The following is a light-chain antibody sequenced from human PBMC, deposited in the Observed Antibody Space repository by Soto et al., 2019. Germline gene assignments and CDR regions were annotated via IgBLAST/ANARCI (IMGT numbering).Light chain of an antibody. CDR1: ETVATN. CDR2: AAS. J-gene: IGKJ1*01. CDR3: QQYFEWPPMT. V-gene: IGKV3-15*01. Sequence: VMTQSPATLSVSPGERATLSCWASETVATNLAWYQQKPGQAPRLLISAASTRAAGISDRFRGSGSGTEFTLTISSLRSKDSAIYYCQQYFEWPPMTFGQGTKVEI.